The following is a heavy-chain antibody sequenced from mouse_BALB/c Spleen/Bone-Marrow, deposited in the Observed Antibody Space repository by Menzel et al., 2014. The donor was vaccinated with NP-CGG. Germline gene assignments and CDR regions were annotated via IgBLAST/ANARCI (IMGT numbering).Heavy chain of an antibody. CDR3: ARWNYGSTYFDY. CDR1: GYSITSDYA. J-gene: IGHJ2*01. D-gene: IGHD1-1*01. V-gene: IGHV3-2*02. CDR2: ISYSGST. Sequence: VQLKESGPGLVKPSQSLSLTRTVTGYSITSDYAWNWIRQFPGNKLEWMGYISYSGSTSYNPSLKSRISITRDTSKNQFFLQLNSVTTEDTATYYCARWNYGSTYFDYWGQGTTLTVSS.